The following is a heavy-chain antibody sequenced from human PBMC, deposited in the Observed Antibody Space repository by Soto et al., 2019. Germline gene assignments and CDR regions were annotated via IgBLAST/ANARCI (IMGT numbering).Heavy chain of an antibody. D-gene: IGHD4-17*01. J-gene: IGHJ5*02. CDR3: ARKYGGNWFDP. Sequence: TSETLSLTCTVSGGSISSSSYYWGWIRQPPGKGLEWIGSIYYSGSTYYNPSLKSRVTISVDTSKNQFSLKLSSVTAADTAVYYCARKYGGNWFDPWGQGTLVTVSS. CDR2: IYYSGST. CDR1: GGSISSSSYY. V-gene: IGHV4-39*01.